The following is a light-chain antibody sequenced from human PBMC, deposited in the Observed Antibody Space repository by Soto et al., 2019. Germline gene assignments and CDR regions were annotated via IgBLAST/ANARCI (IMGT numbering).Light chain of an antibody. CDR3: CSSAGDTLVV. J-gene: IGLJ2*01. V-gene: IGLV2-23*01. Sequence: QSVLTQPASVSGSPGQSITISCTGTSSDVGSYNTVSWYQQHPGKAPKLMIFEDTERPSGVSHRFSASKSGNTAYLSISGLQAKDEAYYYCCSSAGDTLVVFGGGTKVTVL. CDR1: SSDVGSYNT. CDR2: EDT.